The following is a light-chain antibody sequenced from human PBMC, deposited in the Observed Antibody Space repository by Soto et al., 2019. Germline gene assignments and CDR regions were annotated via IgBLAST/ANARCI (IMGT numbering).Light chain of an antibody. V-gene: IGLV7-43*01. CDR2: STS. Sequence: QAVGTQEPSLTVSPGGTVTLTCASSTGAVTSGYYPNWFQQKPGQAPRALIYSTSNKHPWTPARFSGSLLGGKAALTLSGVQPEDEAEYYCLLYYGGAQLWVFGGGTKLTVL. CDR3: LLYYGGAQLWV. CDR1: TGAVTSGYY. J-gene: IGLJ3*02.